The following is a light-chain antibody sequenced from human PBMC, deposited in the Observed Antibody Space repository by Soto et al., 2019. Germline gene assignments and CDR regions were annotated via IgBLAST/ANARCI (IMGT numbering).Light chain of an antibody. J-gene: IGLJ1*01. CDR3: QSFDSTLSGGV. CDR1: SSNIGAGYN. CDR2: GNT. Sequence: QSVLTQPPSVSGAPGQRVTISCTGSSSNIGAGYNVQWYQQLPGTVPKLLIYGNTNRPSGVPDRFSGSKSDTSASLAITGLQSEDEADYYCQSFDSTLSGGVFGTGTKVTVL. V-gene: IGLV1-40*01.